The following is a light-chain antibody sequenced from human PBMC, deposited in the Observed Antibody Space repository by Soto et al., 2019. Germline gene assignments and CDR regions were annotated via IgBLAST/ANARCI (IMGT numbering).Light chain of an antibody. CDR1: SSNIGRDY. CDR3: ATWDDSLNGHVV. Sequence: QLVLTQPPSVSGTPGQRVNISCSGSSSNIGRDYVYWYQQFPGTAPKLLIYRGNQRPSGVPDRFSGSKSGTSASLAISGLRSDDESDYYCATWDDSLNGHVVFGGGTKLTVL. V-gene: IGLV1-47*01. J-gene: IGLJ2*01. CDR2: RGN.